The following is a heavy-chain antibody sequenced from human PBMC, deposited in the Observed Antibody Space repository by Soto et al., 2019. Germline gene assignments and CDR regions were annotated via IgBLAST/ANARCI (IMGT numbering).Heavy chain of an antibody. V-gene: IGHV3-30-3*01. CDR2: ISYDGSNK. J-gene: IGHJ4*02. CDR1: GFTFLSYA. Sequence: GGSLTLYCATTGFTFLSYAMHRVRQAPGKGLEWVAVISYDGSNKYYADSVKGRFTISRDNSKNTLYLQMNSLRAEDTAVFYCARNDYYNDSSGYLGYWGQGT. CDR3: ARNDYYNDSSGYLGY. D-gene: IGHD3-22*01.